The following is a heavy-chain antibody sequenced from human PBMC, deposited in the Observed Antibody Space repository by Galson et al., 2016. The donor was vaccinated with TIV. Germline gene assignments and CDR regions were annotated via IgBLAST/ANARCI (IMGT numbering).Heavy chain of an antibody. CDR3: ARMSLLGALDV. CDR1: GYNFRSYW. D-gene: IGHD3-16*01. V-gene: IGHV5-51*03. Sequence: QSGAEVKKPGESLKISCKDSGYNFRSYWIAWVRQMPGKGFEWLGIIFPNDSDIRYSPYFRGLVTMSADKSTSTAYLQCSSLKASDTAMYYCARMSLLGALDVWGQGTMVIV. CDR2: IFPNDSDI. J-gene: IGHJ3*01.